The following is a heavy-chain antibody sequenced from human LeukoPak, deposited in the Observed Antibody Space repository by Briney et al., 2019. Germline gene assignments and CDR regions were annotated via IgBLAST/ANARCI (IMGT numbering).Heavy chain of an antibody. CDR3: ARDALRNRHWGAWFDP. J-gene: IGHJ5*02. CDR2: INPNSGGT. V-gene: IGHV1-2*02. D-gene: IGHD7-27*01. Sequence: ASVKVSCKASGYTFTDYHLHWVRQAPGQGLEWMGWINPNSGGTNYAQKFQGRVTMTRDTSISTAYMELSRLRSDDTAVYYCARDALRNRHWGAWFDPWGQGTLVTVSS. CDR1: GYTFTDYH.